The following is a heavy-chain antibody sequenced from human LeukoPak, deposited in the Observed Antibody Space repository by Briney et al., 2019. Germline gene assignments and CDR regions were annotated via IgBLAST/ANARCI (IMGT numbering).Heavy chain of an antibody. CDR1: GYTFTGYY. CDR2: INPNSGGT. J-gene: IGHJ4*02. CDR3: ARDSDTYDYVWGSYRFDY. Sequence: ASVKVSCKASGYTFTGYYMHWVRQAPGQGLEWMGRINPNSGGTNYAQKFQGRVTMTRDTSISTAYMELSRLRSDDTAVYYCARDSDTYDYVWGSYRFDYWGQGTPVTVSS. V-gene: IGHV1-2*06. D-gene: IGHD3-16*02.